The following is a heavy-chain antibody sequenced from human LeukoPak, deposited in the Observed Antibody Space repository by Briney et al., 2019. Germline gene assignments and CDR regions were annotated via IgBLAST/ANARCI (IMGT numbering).Heavy chain of an antibody. J-gene: IGHJ4*02. CDR3: AKVGVAVAGRSVFYFDY. CDR1: GFTFAARA. D-gene: IGHD6-19*01. Sequence: GGSLRLSCVASGFTFAARALTWVRQAPGKGLEWVSSISSGGSSTYYADSVKGRFTISRDNSKNTLYLQMNSLRAEDTAVYYCAKVGVAVAGRSVFYFDYWGQGTLVTVSS. CDR2: ISSGGSST. V-gene: IGHV3-23*01.